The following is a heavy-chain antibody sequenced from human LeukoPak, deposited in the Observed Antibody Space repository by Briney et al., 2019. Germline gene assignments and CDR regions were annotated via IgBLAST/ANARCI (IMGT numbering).Heavy chain of an antibody. D-gene: IGHD2-2*01. V-gene: IGHV4-39*01. CDR1: GGSISSSSYY. J-gene: IGHJ5*02. Sequence: SETLSLTCTVSGGSISSSSYYWGWIRQPPGKGLEWIGSIYYSGSTYYNPSLKSRVTISVDTSKNQFSLKLSSVTAADTAVYYCARHAFSFRGYCSSTSCNWFDPWGQGTLVTVSS. CDR2: IYYSGST. CDR3: ARHAFSFRGYCSSTSCNWFDP.